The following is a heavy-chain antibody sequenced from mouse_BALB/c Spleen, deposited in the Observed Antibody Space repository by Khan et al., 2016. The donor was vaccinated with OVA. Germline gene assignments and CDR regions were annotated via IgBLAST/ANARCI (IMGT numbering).Heavy chain of an antibody. Sequence: QVQLKQSGPGLVAPSQSLSITCTVSGFSLTSYGVHWVRQPPGKGLEWLGVIWAGGSTNYNSARKSRLSIIKDNSKSKVFLKMNSLQTDDAAMYYCARLEDIWGQGNTLTVSS. J-gene: IGHJ2*01. CDR2: IWAGGST. CDR1: GFSLTSYG. CDR3: ARLEDI. V-gene: IGHV2-9*02. D-gene: IGHD1-3*01.